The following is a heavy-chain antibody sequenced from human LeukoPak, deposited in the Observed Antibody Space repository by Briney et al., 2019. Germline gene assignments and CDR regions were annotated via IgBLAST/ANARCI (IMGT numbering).Heavy chain of an antibody. CDR2: IYPGDSDT. J-gene: IGHJ4*02. CDR1: GYSFTSYW. V-gene: IGHV5-51*01. D-gene: IGHD3-10*01. Sequence: GESLKISCKGSGYSFTSYWIGWVRQMPGKGLEWMGIIYPGDSDTTYSPSFQGQVTISADTSRNTAYLQWNSLKASDTAMYYCARYNAGSLDFWGQGTMIYVSS. CDR3: ARYNAGSLDF.